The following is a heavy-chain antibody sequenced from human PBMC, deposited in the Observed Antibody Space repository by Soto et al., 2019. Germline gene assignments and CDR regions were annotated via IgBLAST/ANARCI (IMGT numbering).Heavy chain of an antibody. CDR1: GGSISTSNW. J-gene: IGHJ4*02. D-gene: IGHD6-13*01. V-gene: IGHV4-4*02. Sequence: SETLSLTCAVSGGSISTSNWLSWVRQPPGKGLEWIGEVYRTGSTNYNPSLESRLTISVDKSKNQSSLKLTSVTAADTAVYYCARARATIAAAAIFECWGQGTLVTVSS. CDR3: ARARATIAAAAIFEC. CDR2: VYRTGST.